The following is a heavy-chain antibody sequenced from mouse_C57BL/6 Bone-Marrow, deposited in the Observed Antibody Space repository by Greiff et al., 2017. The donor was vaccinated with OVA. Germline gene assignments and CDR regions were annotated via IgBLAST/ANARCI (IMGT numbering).Heavy chain of an antibody. V-gene: IGHV14-4*01. Sequence: EVKLQQSGAELVRPGASVKLSCTASGFNIKDDYMHWVKQRPEQGLEWIGWIDPENGDTEYASKFQGKATITADTSSNTAYLQLSSLTSEDTAVYYCTTWGKGYAMDYWGQGTSVTVSS. CDR3: TTWGKGYAMDY. J-gene: IGHJ4*01. D-gene: IGHD2-1*01. CDR2: IDPENGDT. CDR1: GFNIKDDY.